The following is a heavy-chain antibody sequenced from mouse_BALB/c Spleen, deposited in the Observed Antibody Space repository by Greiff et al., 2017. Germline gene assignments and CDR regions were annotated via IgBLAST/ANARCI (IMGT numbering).Heavy chain of an antibody. CDR2: INPSTGYT. J-gene: IGHJ2*01. CDR3: ARSYGSNDY. Sequence: QVQLQQSGAELAKPGASVKMSCKASGYTFTSYWMHWVKQRPGQGLEWIGYINPSTGYTEYNQKFKDKATLTADKSSSTAYMQLSSLTSEDSAVYYCARSYGSNDYWGQGTTLTVSS. D-gene: IGHD1-1*01. V-gene: IGHV1-7*01. CDR1: GYTFTSYW.